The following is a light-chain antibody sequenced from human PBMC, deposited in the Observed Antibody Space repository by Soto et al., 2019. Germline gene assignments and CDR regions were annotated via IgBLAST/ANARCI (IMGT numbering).Light chain of an antibody. J-gene: IGKJ1*01. Sequence: MSHSLSSLSAKVGDSVTITCRTSQTINNYLNWYQQKPGKAPKLLVYSASNLQSGVPSRFSGSGSGTNFTLTISDLQPEDFTTYYCQKSDSTLWTFG. V-gene: IGKV1-39*01. CDR1: QTINNY. CDR2: SAS. CDR3: QKSDSTLWT.